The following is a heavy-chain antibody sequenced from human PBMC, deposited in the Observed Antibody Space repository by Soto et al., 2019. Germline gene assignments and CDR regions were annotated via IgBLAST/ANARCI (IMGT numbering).Heavy chain of an antibody. CDR1: GACLGCFH. CDR2: LIHGGST. Sequence: SETLSITCAICGACLGCFHWTWLRKSPGKGLEWIGELIHGGSTNYNPSLKSRVSFSLDTSKNQFSLHLMSVTAADTAVYYCARSPLGYDYVRQTWREVGASFDIWGRGTMVTV. J-gene: IGHJ3*02. D-gene: IGHD3-16*01. CDR3: ARSPLGYDYVRQTWREVGASFDI. V-gene: IGHV4-34*12.